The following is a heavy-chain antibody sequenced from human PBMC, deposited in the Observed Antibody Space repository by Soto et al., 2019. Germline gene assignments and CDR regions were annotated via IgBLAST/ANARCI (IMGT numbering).Heavy chain of an antibody. J-gene: IGHJ6*02. CDR3: AKGVWSGPMDV. CDR2: ISYDGSNK. CDR1: GFTFSSYG. V-gene: IGHV3-30*18. Sequence: QVQLVESGGGVVQPGRSLRLSCAASGFTFSSYGMHWVRQAPGKGLEWVAVISYDGSNKYYADSVKRRFTISRDNSKNTLYLQMNSLRAEDTAVYYCAKGVWSGPMDVWGQGTTVTVSS. D-gene: IGHD3-3*01.